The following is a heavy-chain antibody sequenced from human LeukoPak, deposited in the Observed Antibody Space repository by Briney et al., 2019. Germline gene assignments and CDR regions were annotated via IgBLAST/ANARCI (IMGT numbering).Heavy chain of an antibody. V-gene: IGHV3-23*01. J-gene: IGHJ3*02. CDR1: GFTFSSYA. D-gene: IGHD3-10*01. CDR3: TKDELWFGELTAFDI. CDR2: ISGSGGST. Sequence: GGSLRLSCAASGFTFSSYAMSWVRQAPGKGLEWVSAISGSGGSTYYADSVKGRFTISRDNSKNTLYLQMNSLRAEDTAVYYCTKDELWFGELTAFDIWGQGTMVTVSS.